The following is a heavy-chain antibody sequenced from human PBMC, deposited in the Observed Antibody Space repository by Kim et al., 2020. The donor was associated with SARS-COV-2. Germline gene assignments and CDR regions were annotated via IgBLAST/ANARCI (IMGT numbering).Heavy chain of an antibody. J-gene: IGHJ6*02. Sequence: NPSLKSRVTISVDTSKNQFSRKLSSVTAADTAVYYCARFPMVRGVMGGDVWGQGTTVTVSS. CDR3: ARFPMVRGVMGGDV. V-gene: IGHV4-59*01. D-gene: IGHD3-10*01.